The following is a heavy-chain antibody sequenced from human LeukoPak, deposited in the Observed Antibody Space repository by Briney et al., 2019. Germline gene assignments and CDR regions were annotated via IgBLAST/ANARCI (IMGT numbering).Heavy chain of an antibody. Sequence: PGGSLRLSCAASGFTLSTHAMSWVRQAPGKGLEWVSSLTGSGSTTYYADSVKGRFTVSRDNPKHTLYLQMNSLRAEDTPVYFCAKRGVVIRVILVGFHKEAYYFDSWGQGALVTVSS. V-gene: IGHV3-23*01. CDR2: LTGSGSTT. D-gene: IGHD3-22*01. J-gene: IGHJ4*02. CDR1: GFTLSTHA. CDR3: AKRGVVIRVILVGFHKEAYYFDS.